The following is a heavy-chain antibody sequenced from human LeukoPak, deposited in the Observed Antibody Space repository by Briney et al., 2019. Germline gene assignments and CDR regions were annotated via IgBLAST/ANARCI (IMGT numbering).Heavy chain of an antibody. CDR2: IYYSGST. J-gene: IGHJ1*01. Sequence: SSETLSLTCTVSGGSISSSSYYWGWIRQPPGKGLEWIGSIYYSGSTYSNPSLKSRVTISVDTSKNQFSLKLNSVTAADTAVYYCASRILGIAVADHGEYFQHWGQGTLVTVSS. CDR3: ASRILGIAVADHGEYFQH. V-gene: IGHV4-39*01. D-gene: IGHD6-19*01. CDR1: GGSISSSSYY.